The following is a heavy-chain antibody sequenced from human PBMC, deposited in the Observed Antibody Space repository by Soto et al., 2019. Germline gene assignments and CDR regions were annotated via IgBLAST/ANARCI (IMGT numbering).Heavy chain of an antibody. CDR3: TTSPLYWIDADY. CDR1: GLTLSTAW. J-gene: IGHJ4*02. Sequence: EVQLVESGGGLVKPGGSLRLSCVASGLTLSTAWMSWVRQAPGKGLAWVGRIKSKIDGGTRDYAAPVKGRFTMSRDDSKTTLYLQMNSLKTEDTAVYYCTTSPLYWIDADYWGQGTLVTVSA. V-gene: IGHV3-15*01. D-gene: IGHD2-15*01. CDR2: IKSKIDGGTR.